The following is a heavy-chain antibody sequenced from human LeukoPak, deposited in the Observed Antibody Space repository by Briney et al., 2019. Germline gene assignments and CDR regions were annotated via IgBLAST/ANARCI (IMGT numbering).Heavy chain of an antibody. CDR1: GFTFSSYG. CDR3: AREDDYGGNSGNYFDY. J-gene: IGHJ4*02. V-gene: IGHV3-30*02. Sequence: PGGSLRLSCAASGFTFSSYGMHWVRQAPGKGLEWVAFIRYDGSNKYYADSVKGRFTISRDNSKNTLYLQMNSLRAEDTAVYYCAREDDYGGNSGNYFDYRGQGTLVTVS. D-gene: IGHD4-23*01. CDR2: IRYDGSNK.